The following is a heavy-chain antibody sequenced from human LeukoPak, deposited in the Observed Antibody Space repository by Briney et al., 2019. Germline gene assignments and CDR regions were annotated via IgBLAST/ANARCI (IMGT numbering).Heavy chain of an antibody. CDR3: ARGGGYSALDY. CDR2: IYYSGST. V-gene: IGHV4-59*11. J-gene: IGHJ4*02. Sequence: SETLSLTCTVSGGSISSHYWSWIRQPPGKGLEWIGYIYYSGSTNYNPSLKSRVTISVDTSKNQFSLTLSSVTAADTAVYYCARGGGYSALDYWGQGTLVTVSS. CDR1: GGSISSHY. D-gene: IGHD2-15*01.